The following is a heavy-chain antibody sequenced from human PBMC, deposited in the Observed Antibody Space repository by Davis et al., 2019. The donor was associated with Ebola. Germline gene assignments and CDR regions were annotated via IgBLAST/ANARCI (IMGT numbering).Heavy chain of an antibody. CDR3: ARVQAMYYYDSSGYYGY. Sequence: GESLKISCAASGFTFSSYWMSWVRQAPGKGLEWVANIKQDGSEKYYVDSVKGRFTISRDNAKNSLYLQMNSLRAEDTAVYYCARVQAMYYYDSSGYYGYWGQGTLVTVSS. CDR2: IKQDGSEK. D-gene: IGHD3-22*01. V-gene: IGHV3-7*03. J-gene: IGHJ4*02. CDR1: GFTFSSYW.